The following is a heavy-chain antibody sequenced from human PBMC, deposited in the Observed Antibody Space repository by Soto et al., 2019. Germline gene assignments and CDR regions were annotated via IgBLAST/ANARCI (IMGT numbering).Heavy chain of an antibody. J-gene: IGHJ6*02. CDR2: VSDRSNYM. CDR1: GFTFSTYS. CDR3: ARDSLYGSGTYYNSRTYYYYGMDV. Sequence: GSLRLSCVASGFTFSTYSMNWVRQTPGKGLEWVSSVSDRSNYMYYADSVKGRFTISRDNAKNSLYLQMNSLRAEDTAVYYCARDSLYGSGTYYNSRTYYYYGMDVWGQGTTVTVSS. V-gene: IGHV3-21*01. D-gene: IGHD3-10*01.